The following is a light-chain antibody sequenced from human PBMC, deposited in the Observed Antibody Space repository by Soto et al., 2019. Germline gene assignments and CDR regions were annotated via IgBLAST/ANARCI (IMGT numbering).Light chain of an antibody. CDR1: QSVNSY. V-gene: IGKV3D-15*01. J-gene: IGKJ1*01. CDR3: QQYNNWPPTWT. CDR2: GAS. Sequence: EIVLTQSPATLSLSPGERATLSCRASQSVNSYLAWYQQKPGQAPRLLIYGASNRATGIPDRFSGSGSGTEFTLTISSLQSEEFAVYYCQQYNNWPPTWTFGQGTKVDIK.